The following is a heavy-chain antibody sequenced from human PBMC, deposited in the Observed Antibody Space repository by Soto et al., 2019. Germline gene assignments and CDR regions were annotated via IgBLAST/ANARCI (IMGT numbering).Heavy chain of an antibody. CDR2: ISGSGGST. CDR1: GFTFSSYA. Sequence: GGSLRLSCAASGFTFSSYAMSWVRQAPGKGLEWVSAISGSGGSTYYADSVKGRFTISRDNSKNTLYLQMNSLRAEDTAVYYCAKPRPPLYTVPYMPYYFDYWGQGTLVTVSS. V-gene: IGHV3-23*01. J-gene: IGHJ4*02. CDR3: AKPRPPLYTVPYMPYYFDY. D-gene: IGHD4-17*01.